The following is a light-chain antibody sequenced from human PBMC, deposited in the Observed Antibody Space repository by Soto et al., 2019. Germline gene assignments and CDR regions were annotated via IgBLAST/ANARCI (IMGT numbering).Light chain of an antibody. CDR1: QSISSW. J-gene: IGKJ1*01. Sequence: DIQMTQSPSTLSASVGDRVTITCRASQSISSWLAWYQQKPGKAPKLLIYDASSLESGVPSRFSGSGSGTEFTLTISSLHPDDFATYYCQQYNSMWTFGQGTKVEIK. CDR3: QQYNSMWT. V-gene: IGKV1-5*01. CDR2: DAS.